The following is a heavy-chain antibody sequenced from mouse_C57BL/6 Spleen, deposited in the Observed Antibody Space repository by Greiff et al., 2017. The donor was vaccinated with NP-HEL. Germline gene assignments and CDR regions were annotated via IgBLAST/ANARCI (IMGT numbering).Heavy chain of an antibody. J-gene: IGHJ2*01. V-gene: IGHV1-82*01. CDR1: GYAFSSSW. CDR2: IYPGDGDT. Sequence: QVQLKESGPELVKPGASVKISCKASGYAFSSSWMNWVKQRPGKGLEWIGRIYPGDGDTNYNGKFKGKATLTADKSSSTAYMQLSSLTSEDSAVYFCARHPYYFDYWGQGTTLTVSS. CDR3: ARHPYYFDY.